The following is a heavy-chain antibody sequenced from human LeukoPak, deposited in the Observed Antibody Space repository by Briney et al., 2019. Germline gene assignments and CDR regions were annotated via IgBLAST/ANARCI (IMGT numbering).Heavy chain of an antibody. CDR3: ARHSSGWHFDS. CDR2: FYYSGGT. CDR1: GVSFSNHY. D-gene: IGHD6-19*01. Sequence: SETLSLTCTVSGVSFSNHYWSWLRQPPGKGLEWIGWFYYSGGTYFNPSLGSRVTISADTSRNHLSLNLRSLTAEDTAVYYCARHSSGWHFDSWGQGALVTVSS. V-gene: IGHV4-59*11. J-gene: IGHJ4*02.